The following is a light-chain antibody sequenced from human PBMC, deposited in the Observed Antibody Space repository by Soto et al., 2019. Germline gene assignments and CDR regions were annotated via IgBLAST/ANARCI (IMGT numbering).Light chain of an antibody. CDR2: RTS. CDR3: QQYNNWPRAT. Sequence: EIVMTQSPVILSVSPGERATLSCRASQSISSNLAWYQQKPGQAPRLLMFRTSSRATGFPARFSGSGSGTEFNLTISSLQSEDFGVYYCQQYNNWPRATFGGGTKVDI. CDR1: QSISSN. J-gene: IGKJ4*01. V-gene: IGKV3-15*01.